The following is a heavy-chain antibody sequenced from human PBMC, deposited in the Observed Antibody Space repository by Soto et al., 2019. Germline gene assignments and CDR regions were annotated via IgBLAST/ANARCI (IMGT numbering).Heavy chain of an antibody. J-gene: IGHJ6*02. Sequence: ASVKVSCKASGYTFSTYAMHWVRQAPGQSLEWMGWLNGGTGQTRYSQKFQDRVIITRDTSASTGYMELSNLTFEDTAVYYCARGKGMEENYFYYGLDIWGQGTTVTVSS. CDR3: ARGKGMEENYFYYGLDI. CDR1: GYTFSTYA. CDR2: LNGGTGQT. V-gene: IGHV1-3*01. D-gene: IGHD1-1*01.